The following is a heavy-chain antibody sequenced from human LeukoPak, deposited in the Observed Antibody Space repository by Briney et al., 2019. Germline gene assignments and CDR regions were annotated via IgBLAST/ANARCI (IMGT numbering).Heavy chain of an antibody. CDR3: AVYSTSEGWFDP. CDR1: GGSISGYF. V-gene: IGHV4-4*07. D-gene: IGHD6-13*01. J-gene: IGHJ5*02. CDR2: IYTSGST. Sequence: SETLSLTCTVSGGSISGYFWNWIRQPAGKGLEWIGRIYTSGSTNYNPSLKSRVTISVDTSKNQFSLKLSSVTAADTAVYYCAVYSTSEGWFDPWGQGTLVTVSP.